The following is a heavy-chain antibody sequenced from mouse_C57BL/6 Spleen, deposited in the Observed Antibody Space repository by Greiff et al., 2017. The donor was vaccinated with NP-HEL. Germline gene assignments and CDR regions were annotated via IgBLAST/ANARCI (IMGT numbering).Heavy chain of an antibody. Sequence: EVKLVESEGGLVQPGSSMKLSCTASGFTFSDYYMAWVRQVPEKGLEWVANINYDGSSTYYLDSLKSRFIISRDNAKNILYLQMSSLKSEDTATYYCARDTGYYAMDYWGQGTSVTVSS. CDR2: INYDGSST. J-gene: IGHJ4*01. CDR3: ARDTGYYAMDY. D-gene: IGHD1-1*01. CDR1: GFTFSDYY. V-gene: IGHV5-16*01.